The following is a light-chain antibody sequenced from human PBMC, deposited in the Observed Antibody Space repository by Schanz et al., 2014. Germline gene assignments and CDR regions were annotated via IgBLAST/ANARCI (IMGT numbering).Light chain of an antibody. Sequence: QLVLTQSSSASASLGSSVKLTCTLSSEHSSYIIAWHQQQPGKAPRYLMKLEGSGNYNKGSGVPDRFSGSNSASLTISGLKTEDEAEYYCQSYGTNNGVFGGGTKVTVL. CDR1: SEHSSYI. CDR3: QSYGTNNGV. J-gene: IGLJ3*02. CDR2: LEGSGNY. V-gene: IGLV4-60*03.